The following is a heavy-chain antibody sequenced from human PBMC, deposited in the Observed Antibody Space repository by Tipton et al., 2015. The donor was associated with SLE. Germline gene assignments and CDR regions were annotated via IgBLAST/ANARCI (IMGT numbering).Heavy chain of an antibody. Sequence: SLRLSCAASGFTFDDYAMHWVRQAPGKGLEWVSGISWNSGSIGYADSVKGRFTISRDNAKNSLYLQMNSLRSDDTAVYYCARAPPQLGFDYWGQGTLVTVSS. J-gene: IGHJ4*02. CDR3: ARAPPQLGFDY. CDR2: ISWNSGSI. CDR1: GFTFDDYA. D-gene: IGHD5-24*01. V-gene: IGHV3-9*01.